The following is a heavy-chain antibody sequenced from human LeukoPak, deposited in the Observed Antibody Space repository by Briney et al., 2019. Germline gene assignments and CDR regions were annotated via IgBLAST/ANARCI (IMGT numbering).Heavy chain of an antibody. D-gene: IGHD6-19*01. CDR2: IWYDGSNK. Sequence: PGRSLRLSCAASGFTFSSYGMHWVRQAPGKGLEWVAVIWYDGSNKYYADSVKGRFTISRDNSKNTLYLQMNSLRAEDTAVYYCAREARIAVAGTLDYWGQGTLVTASS. CDR1: GFTFSSYG. J-gene: IGHJ4*02. CDR3: AREARIAVAGTLDY. V-gene: IGHV3-33*01.